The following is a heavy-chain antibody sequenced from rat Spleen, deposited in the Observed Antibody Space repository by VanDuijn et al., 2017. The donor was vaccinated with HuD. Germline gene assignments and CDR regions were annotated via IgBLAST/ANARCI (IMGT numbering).Heavy chain of an antibody. CDR3: ARGSVFFDY. CDR2: MWSHGGI. CDR1: GLSLTSNS. V-gene: IGHV2-47*01. Sequence: QVQLKESGPGLVQPSQTLSLTCTVSGLSLTSNSVSWIRQPPGKGLEWMGVMWSHGGIVYNSAIKSRLSISGDTSKSQVFLKMNSLQTEDTAMYFCARGSVFFDYWGQGVMVTVSS. J-gene: IGHJ2*01.